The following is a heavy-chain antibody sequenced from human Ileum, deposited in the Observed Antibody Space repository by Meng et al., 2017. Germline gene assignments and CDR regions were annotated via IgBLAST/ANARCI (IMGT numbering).Heavy chain of an antibody. J-gene: IGHJ4*02. Sequence: QVQLVQSGTEVKKVGASVKVSCTASGYTFRNYPLHWVRQAPGQRPEWMGWINAGNGNIKISQKFQGRITITSDTSATAYMELSSLRSEDTAVYFCARENDNWNYFDTGAREAWSPSPQ. D-gene: IGHD1-1*01. CDR2: INAGNGNI. CDR3: ARENDNWNYFDT. V-gene: IGHV1-3*01. CDR1: GYTFRNYP.